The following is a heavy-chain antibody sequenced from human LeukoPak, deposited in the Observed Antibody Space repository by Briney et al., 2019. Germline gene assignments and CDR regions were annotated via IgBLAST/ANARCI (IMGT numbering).Heavy chain of an antibody. J-gene: IGHJ6*02. CDR2: ISGSGGST. D-gene: IGHD3-9*01. CDR3: AKDAINILTGYYPWDYYYGMDV. V-gene: IGHV3-23*01. CDR1: GFTFSSYA. Sequence: GSLRLSCAASGFTFSSYAMSWVRQAPGKGLEWVPAISGSGGSTYYADSVKGRFTISRDNSKNTLYLQMNSLRAEDTAVYYCAKDAINILTGYYPWDYYYGMDVWGQGTTVTVSS.